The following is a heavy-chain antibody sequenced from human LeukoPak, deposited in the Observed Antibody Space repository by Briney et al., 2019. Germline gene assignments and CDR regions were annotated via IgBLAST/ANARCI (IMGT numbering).Heavy chain of an antibody. V-gene: IGHV3-48*03. Sequence: PGGSLRLSCAASGFTFSSYEMNWVRQAPGNGLEWVSYISSSGSTIYYADSVKGRFTISRDNAKNSLYLQMNSLRAEDTAVYYCARGMGYDYVWGSYRYTPFDYWGQGTLVTVSS. CDR2: ISSSGSTI. CDR1: GFTFSSYE. J-gene: IGHJ4*02. CDR3: ARGMGYDYVWGSYRYTPFDY. D-gene: IGHD3-16*02.